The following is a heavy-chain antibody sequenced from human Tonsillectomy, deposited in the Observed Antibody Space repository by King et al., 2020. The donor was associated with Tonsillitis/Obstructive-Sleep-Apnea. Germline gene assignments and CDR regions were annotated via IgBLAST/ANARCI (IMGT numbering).Heavy chain of an antibody. V-gene: IGHV1-69*04. CDR3: ARGGRVAARPNYYYMDV. Sequence: QLVQSGAEVKKPGSSVKVSCRASGGTFDSYDISWVRQAPGQGLEWMGRIIPMLGVANYAQKFQVRVTITADTSTSTAYMELSSLRSEDTAVYYCARGGRVAARPNYYYMDVWGKGTTVTVSS. J-gene: IGHJ6*03. CDR2: IIPMLGVA. D-gene: IGHD6-6*01. CDR1: GGTFDSYD.